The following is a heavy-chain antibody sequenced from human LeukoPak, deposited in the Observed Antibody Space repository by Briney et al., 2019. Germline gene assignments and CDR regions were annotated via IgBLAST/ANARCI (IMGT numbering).Heavy chain of an antibody. V-gene: IGHV3-30*04. CDR1: GFTFSSYA. Sequence: PGGSLRLSCAASGFTFSSYAMHWVRQAPGKGLEWGAVISYDGSNKYYADSVKGRFTITRDNSKNTPYLQMNSLSAEDTAVYYWARTEGIAAASPRFYYWGQGTLVTVSS. D-gene: IGHD6-13*01. CDR2: ISYDGSNK. J-gene: IGHJ4*02. CDR3: ARTEGIAAASPRFYY.